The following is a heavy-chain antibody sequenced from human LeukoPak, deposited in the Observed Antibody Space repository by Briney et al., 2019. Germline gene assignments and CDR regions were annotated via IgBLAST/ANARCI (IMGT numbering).Heavy chain of an antibody. CDR3: ARGYGDYVWNYFDY. J-gene: IGHJ4*02. V-gene: IGHV4-31*03. D-gene: IGHD4-17*01. Sequence: SETLSLTGTVSGGSISSGGYYWRWIRQHPGKGLEWIGYIYYSGSTYYNPSLKSRVTISVDTSKNQFSLKLSSVTAAGTAVYYCARGYGDYVWNYFDYWGQGTLVTVSS. CDR2: IYYSGST. CDR1: GGSISSGGYY.